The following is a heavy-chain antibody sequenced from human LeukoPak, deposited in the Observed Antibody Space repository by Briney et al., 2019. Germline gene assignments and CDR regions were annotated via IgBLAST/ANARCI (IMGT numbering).Heavy chain of an antibody. D-gene: IGHD3-3*01. Sequence: GGSLRLSCAASGFTFSNYAMSWVRQAPGKGLEWVSAISGSGGSTYYADSVKGRFTISRDNSKNTLYLQMNSLRAEDTAVYYCAKEYAIFGVVMNAFDIWGQGTMVTVSS. CDR3: AKEYAIFGVVMNAFDI. V-gene: IGHV3-23*01. CDR1: GFTFSNYA. J-gene: IGHJ3*02. CDR2: ISGSGGST.